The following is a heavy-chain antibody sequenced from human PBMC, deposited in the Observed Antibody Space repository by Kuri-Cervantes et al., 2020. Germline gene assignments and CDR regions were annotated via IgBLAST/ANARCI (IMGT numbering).Heavy chain of an antibody. Sequence: GSLRLSCTVSGGSVSSGSYYWSWIRQPPGKGLEWIGYIYYSGSTNYNPSLKSRVTISVDTSKNQFSLKLSSVTAADTAVYYCAGYSSGWRYYYYGMDVWGQGTTVTVSS. J-gene: IGHJ6*02. CDR3: AGYSSGWRYYYYGMDV. CDR1: GGSVSSGSYY. CDR2: IYYSGST. D-gene: IGHD6-19*01. V-gene: IGHV4-61*01.